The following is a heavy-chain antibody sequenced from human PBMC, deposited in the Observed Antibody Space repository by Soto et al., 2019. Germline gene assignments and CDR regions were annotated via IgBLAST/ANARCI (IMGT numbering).Heavy chain of an antibody. CDR3: ARQLPTAIRGGSYYSYGMDV. CDR2: INSVGSST. CDR1: GFTLSSYW. V-gene: IGHV3-74*01. Sequence: EVQLVESGGGLVQPGGSLRLSCAASGFTLSSYWIHWVRQAPGKGLVWVSRINSVGSSTSYADSVKGRFTISRDNAKNTLYLQMSSLRAEDTAVYYCARQLPTAIRGGSYYSYGMDVWGQGTTVTVSS. D-gene: IGHD2-2*02. J-gene: IGHJ6*02.